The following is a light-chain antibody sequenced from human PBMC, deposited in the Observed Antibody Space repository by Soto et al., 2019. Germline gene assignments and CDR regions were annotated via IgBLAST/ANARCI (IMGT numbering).Light chain of an antibody. Sequence: QSALTQPASVSGSPGQSITIYCTGTSSDVGGYNYVSWYQQHPGKDPKLMIYAVTNRPSGVSNRFSGSKSGNTASLTISGLQAEDEADYYCSSYTSSSTRVLFGGGTKLTVL. CDR1: SSDVGGYNY. J-gene: IGLJ2*01. CDR3: SSYTSSSTRVL. CDR2: AVT. V-gene: IGLV2-14*01.